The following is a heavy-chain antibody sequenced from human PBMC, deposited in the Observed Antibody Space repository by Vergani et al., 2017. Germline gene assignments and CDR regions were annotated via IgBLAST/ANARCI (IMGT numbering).Heavy chain of an antibody. CDR1: GFTFSGSA. V-gene: IGHV3-48*01. D-gene: IGHD6-6*01. CDR3: AREYSSSSGRGFDI. CDR2: ISTTSSTI. Sequence: EVQLVESGGGLVQPGGSLTLSCAASGFTFSGSAMRWVRQAPGKGLEWVSYISTTSSTIYYADSVKGRFTIASDNAKNSLYLQMNSLKVEDTAVYYCAREYSSSSGRGFDIWGQGTKVTVS. J-gene: IGHJ3*02.